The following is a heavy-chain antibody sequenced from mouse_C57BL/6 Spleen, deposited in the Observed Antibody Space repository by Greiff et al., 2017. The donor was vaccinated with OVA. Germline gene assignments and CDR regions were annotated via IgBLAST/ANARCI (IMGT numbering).Heavy chain of an antibody. Sequence: EVMLVESGGGLVQPGGSLSLSCAASGFTFTDYYMSWVRQPPGKALEWLGFIRNKANGYTTEYSASVKGRFPISRDNSQSLLYLQMNALRAEDSATYDCARDVTTVEGAIDYWGQGTTLTVSS. CDR3: ARDVTTVEGAIDY. CDR1: GFTFTDYY. D-gene: IGHD1-1*01. V-gene: IGHV7-3*01. J-gene: IGHJ2*01. CDR2: IRNKANGYTT.